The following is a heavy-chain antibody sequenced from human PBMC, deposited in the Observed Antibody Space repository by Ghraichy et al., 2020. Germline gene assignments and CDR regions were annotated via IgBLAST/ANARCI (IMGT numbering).Heavy chain of an antibody. CDR1: GFTLVNFP. CDR3: AKDLDSSGFYTANWFQP. V-gene: IGHV3-23*01. CDR2: ISGDGKNT. J-gene: IGHJ5*02. D-gene: IGHD3-22*01. Sequence: GGSLRLSCAASGFTLVNFPMNWVRQTPGAGLQWVSTISGDGKNTHYADSVKGRFTISRDDSKNTLFLQMNSLRGEDTALYYCAKDLDSSGFYTANWFQPWGQGTLVTVSS.